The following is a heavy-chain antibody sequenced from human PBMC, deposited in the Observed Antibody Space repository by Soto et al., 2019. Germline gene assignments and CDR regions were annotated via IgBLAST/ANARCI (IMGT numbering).Heavy chain of an antibody. Sequence: HPGGSLRLSCAASGFTFSSYAMHWVRQAPGKGLEWVAVISYDGSNKYYADSVKGRFTISRDNSKNTLYLQMNSLRAEDTAVYYCARDFDPPQVQPRDYWGQGT. CDR1: GFTFSSYA. CDR2: ISYDGSNK. D-gene: IGHD3-9*01. CDR3: ARDFDPPQVQPRDY. J-gene: IGHJ4*02. V-gene: IGHV3-30-3*01.